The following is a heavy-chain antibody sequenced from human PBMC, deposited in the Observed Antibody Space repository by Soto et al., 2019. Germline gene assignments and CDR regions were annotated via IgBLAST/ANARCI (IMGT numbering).Heavy chain of an antibody. Sequence: QVQLVESGGGVVQPGRSLRLSCAASGFTFSSYGMHWVRQAPGKGLGGVAVMSYEGSKRYYADSVKGRFTISRDNSKNTLYLQMNSLRAEDTGVYYCAKTLYTHDYYYGMDVWGQGTTVTVSS. V-gene: IGHV3-30*18. J-gene: IGHJ6*02. CDR3: AKTLYTHDYYYGMDV. D-gene: IGHD2-8*01. CDR2: MSYEGSKR. CDR1: GFTFSSYG.